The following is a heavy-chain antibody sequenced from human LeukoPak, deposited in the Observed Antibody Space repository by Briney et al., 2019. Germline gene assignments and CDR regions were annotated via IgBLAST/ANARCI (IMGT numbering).Heavy chain of an antibody. CDR2: INHSGST. Sequence: SETLSLTCAVYGGSFSGYYWSWIRQPPGKGLEWIGEINHSGSTNYNPPLKSRVTISVDTSKNQFSLKLSSVTAADTAVYYCAREVRVRGVISYFDYWGQGTLVTVSS. CDR3: AREVRVRGVISYFDY. V-gene: IGHV4-34*01. CDR1: GGSFSGYY. D-gene: IGHD3-10*01. J-gene: IGHJ4*02.